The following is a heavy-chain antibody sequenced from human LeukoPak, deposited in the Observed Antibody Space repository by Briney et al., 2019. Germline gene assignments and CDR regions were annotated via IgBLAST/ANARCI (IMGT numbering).Heavy chain of an antibody. V-gene: IGHV3-23*01. CDR2: ISISGDST. J-gene: IGHJ6*03. D-gene: IGHD3-16*01. Sequence: RTGGSLRLSCAASGFTFSSHAMSWVRQAPGKGLEYVSGISISGDSTFYADSVKGRFTISRDNAKNSLYLQMNSLRAEDTAVYYCARGSYYYYYMDVWGKGTTVTVSS. CDR3: ARGSYYYYYMDV. CDR1: GFTFSSHA.